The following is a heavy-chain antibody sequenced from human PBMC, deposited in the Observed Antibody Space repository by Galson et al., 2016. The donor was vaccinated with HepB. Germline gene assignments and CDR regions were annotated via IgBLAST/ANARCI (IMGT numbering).Heavy chain of an antibody. V-gene: IGHV4-30-4*01. J-gene: IGHJ4*02. Sequence: LSLTCTVSGGSISSGDYYWSWLRQPPGKGLEWIGYIYYSGSTYHSPSLKSRVTIPVDASKDQFSLKLNSVTAADTAVYYCARGSAFGGVDNWGQGTLVTVSS. CDR1: GGSISSGDYY. CDR2: IYYSGST. D-gene: IGHD3-16*01. CDR3: ARGSAFGGVDN.